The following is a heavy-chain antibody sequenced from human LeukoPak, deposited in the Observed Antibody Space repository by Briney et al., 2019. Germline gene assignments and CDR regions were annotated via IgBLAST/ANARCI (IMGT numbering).Heavy chain of an antibody. Sequence: GGSLRLSCVASGFTFSSYWMSWVRQAPEKGLEWVANIKQDGSAKYYVDSVKGRFTVSRDNAKNSLFLQMNSLRAEDTAVYYCAREDGYCSGGNCYSYFDSWGQGTLVTVSS. V-gene: IGHV3-7*01. D-gene: IGHD2-15*01. J-gene: IGHJ4*02. CDR1: GFTFSSYW. CDR2: IKQDGSAK. CDR3: AREDGYCSGGNCYSYFDS.